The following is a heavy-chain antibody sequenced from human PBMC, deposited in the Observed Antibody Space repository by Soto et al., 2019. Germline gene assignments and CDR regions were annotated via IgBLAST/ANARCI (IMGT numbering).Heavy chain of an antibody. V-gene: IGHV3-23*01. CDR1: GFTFSSYA. D-gene: IGHD2-15*01. Sequence: GGSLRLSCAASGFTFSSYAMSWVRQAPGKGLEWVAVVSIGGSTHYADSVRGRFTISRDNSKNTLSLQMNSLTAEDTAVYFCAKRRGAGGHFDYWGQGALVTVSS. J-gene: IGHJ4*02. CDR2: VSIGGST. CDR3: AKRRGAGGHFDY.